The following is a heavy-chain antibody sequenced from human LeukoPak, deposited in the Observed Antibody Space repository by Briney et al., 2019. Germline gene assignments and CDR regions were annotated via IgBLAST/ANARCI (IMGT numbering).Heavy chain of an antibody. CDR1: GFTFSTYD. Sequence: GGSLRLSCAASGFTFSTYDMHWVRQVTGKGLEWVSAIGTGDDTYYLGSVKGRFTISRENAKNVLYLQMSSLRAEDTAVYYCAKHRFEGGGYHSTDWGQGTLVTVSS. D-gene: IGHD3-22*01. V-gene: IGHV3-13*01. J-gene: IGHJ4*02. CDR2: IGTGDDT. CDR3: AKHRFEGGGYHSTD.